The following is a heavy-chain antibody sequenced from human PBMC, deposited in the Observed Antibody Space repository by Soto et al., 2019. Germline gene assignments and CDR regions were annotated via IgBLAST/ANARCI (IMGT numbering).Heavy chain of an antibody. J-gene: IGHJ6*02. Sequence: LGESLKISCKGSGYTFTDYWIGWVRQLPGKGLEWMGIIYPGDSDTRYSPSFQGHVTITVDKYTSTAYLQWNTLKPSDTAMYYCGRDISNFRYYYYAMGVWGQGTTATVYS. D-gene: IGHD5-12*01. CDR3: GRDISNFRYYYYAMGV. V-gene: IGHV5-51*01. CDR2: IYPGDSDT. CDR1: GYTFTDYW.